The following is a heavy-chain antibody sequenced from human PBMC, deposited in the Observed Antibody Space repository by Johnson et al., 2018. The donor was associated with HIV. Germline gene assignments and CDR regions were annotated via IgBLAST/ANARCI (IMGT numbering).Heavy chain of an antibody. Sequence: VQLVESGGGLVQPGGSLRLSCVVSGFTVSSYYMSWVRQAPGKGLEWVSIVFSGDNTYYADSVKGRFTISRDNSKNTLYLQMNSLRAGDTALYYCARAVCRGGRCYSHDAFDIWGQGTMVTVSS. D-gene: IGHD2-15*01. CDR2: VFSGDNT. CDR3: ARAVCRGGRCYSHDAFDI. J-gene: IGHJ3*02. V-gene: IGHV3-66*01. CDR1: GFTVSSYY.